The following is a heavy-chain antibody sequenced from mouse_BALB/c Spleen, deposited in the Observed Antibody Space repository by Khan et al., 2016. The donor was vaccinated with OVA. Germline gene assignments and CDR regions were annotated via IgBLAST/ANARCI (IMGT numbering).Heavy chain of an antibody. CDR3: ARNYRSDVYIDY. V-gene: IGHV1S136*01. D-gene: IGHD2-14*01. CDR2: IYPYNDDT. CDR1: GYTFTSYV. Sequence: VQLQQSGPELVKPGASVKMSCKASGYTFTSYVMHWVKQKPGQGLEWIGYIYPYNDDTKYNEKFKGKATLTSDKSSSTAYMELSSLTYEDSTVYFCARNYRSDVYIDYWDQGTTLSVSS. J-gene: IGHJ2*01.